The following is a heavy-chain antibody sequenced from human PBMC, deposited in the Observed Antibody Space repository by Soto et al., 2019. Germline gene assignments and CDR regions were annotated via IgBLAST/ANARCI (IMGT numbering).Heavy chain of an antibody. V-gene: IGHV2-5*02. CDR1: GFSLSTSGVG. Sequence: QITLKESGPTLVKPTQTLTLTCTFSGFSLSTSGVGVGWIRQPPGKALEWLALIYWDDDKRYTPSLKSRLTITKDTSKNQVVLTMTNVDPVDTATYYCAHRVSTVVTYDYWGQGTPVTVSS. CDR2: IYWDDDK. J-gene: IGHJ4*02. CDR3: AHRVSTVVTYDY. D-gene: IGHD4-17*01.